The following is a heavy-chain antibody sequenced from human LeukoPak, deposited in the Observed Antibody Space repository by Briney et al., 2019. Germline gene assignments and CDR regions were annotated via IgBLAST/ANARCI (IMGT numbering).Heavy chain of an antibody. CDR1: GDSISNYY. Sequence: TSETLSLTCTVFGDSISNYYWSWIRQPAGKGLEWIGRIYTSGSTNYNPSLKSRITISVDTSKNQFSLKLSSVTAADTALYYCARGITRRRTFDIWGQGTMVTVSS. J-gene: IGHJ3*02. CDR3: ARGITRRRTFDI. CDR2: IYTSGST. D-gene: IGHD3-10*01. V-gene: IGHV4-4*07.